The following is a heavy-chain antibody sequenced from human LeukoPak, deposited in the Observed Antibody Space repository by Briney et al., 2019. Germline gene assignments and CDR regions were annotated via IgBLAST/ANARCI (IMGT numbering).Heavy chain of an antibody. J-gene: IGHJ3*02. CDR1: GFAFSTYW. D-gene: IGHD1-26*01. V-gene: IGHV3-7*01. Sequence: PGGSLRLSCAASGFAFSTYWMTWVCQAPGKGLEWVANIKRDGSLTHYVDSVKGRFTISRDNAKNSLYLQMNSLRVDDSAVYYCAGDQSPQIDGIYYDAFDIWGQGTMVTVAS. CDR3: AGDQSPQIDGIYYDAFDI. CDR2: IKRDGSLT.